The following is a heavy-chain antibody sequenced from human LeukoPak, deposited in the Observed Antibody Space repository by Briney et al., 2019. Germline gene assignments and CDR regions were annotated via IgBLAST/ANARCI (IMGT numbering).Heavy chain of an antibody. J-gene: IGHJ4*02. CDR3: ARDLYGGATDY. V-gene: IGHV3-48*04. Sequence: PGGSLRLSCAASGFTFSSYGMNWVRQAPGKGLEWVSYISSSGSTIYYADSVKGRFTISRDNAKNSLYLQMNSLRAEDTAVYYCARDLYGGATDYWGQGTLVTVSS. D-gene: IGHD1-26*01. CDR1: GFTFSSYG. CDR2: ISSSGSTI.